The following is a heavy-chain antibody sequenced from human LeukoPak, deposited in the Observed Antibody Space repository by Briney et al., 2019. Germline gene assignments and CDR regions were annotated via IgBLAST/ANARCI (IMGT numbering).Heavy chain of an antibody. CDR2: IYPGDSDT. CDR1: GYSFSSYW. Sequence: RRGESLKISCKGSGYSFSSYWIGWVRQMPGKGLEWMGIIYPGDSDTRYSPSFQDQVTISADKSISTAYLQWSSLKASDTAMYFCARRGDAYDYWGQGTLVTVSS. D-gene: IGHD3-16*01. CDR3: ARRGDAYDY. V-gene: IGHV5-51*01. J-gene: IGHJ4*02.